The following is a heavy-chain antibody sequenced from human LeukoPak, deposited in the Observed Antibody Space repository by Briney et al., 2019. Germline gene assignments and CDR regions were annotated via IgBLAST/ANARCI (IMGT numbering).Heavy chain of an antibody. CDR2: IYSSGST. D-gene: IGHD6-19*01. CDR3: ARATGYSSGWMDY. Sequence: NASETLSLTCTVSGGSISSGSYYWSWIRQPAGKGLEWIGRIYSSGSTNYNPSLKSRATMSVDTSKNQFSLKLSSVTAADTAVYYCARATGYSSGWMDYWGQGTLVTVSS. J-gene: IGHJ4*02. CDR1: GGSISSGSYY. V-gene: IGHV4-61*02.